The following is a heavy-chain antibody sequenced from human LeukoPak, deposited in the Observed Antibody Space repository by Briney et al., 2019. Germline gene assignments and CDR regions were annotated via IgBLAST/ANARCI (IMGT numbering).Heavy chain of an antibody. CDR3: ARDPRFNYYYGMDV. CDR2: IIPIFGTA. CDR1: GGTFSSYA. Sequence: SVTVSFKASGGTFSSYAISWVRQAPGQGLEWMGGIIPIFGTANYAQKFQGRVTITADESTSTAYMELSSLRSEDAAVYYCARDPRFNYYYGMDVWGQGTTVTVSS. J-gene: IGHJ6*02. V-gene: IGHV1-69*13.